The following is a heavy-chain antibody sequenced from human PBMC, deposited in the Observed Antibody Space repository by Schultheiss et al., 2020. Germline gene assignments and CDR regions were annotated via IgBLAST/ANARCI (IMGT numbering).Heavy chain of an antibody. D-gene: IGHD3-22*01. CDR2: IYHSGST. Sequence: SETLSLTCAVSGGSISSSNWWSWVRQPPGKGLEWIGEIYHSGSTYYNPSLKSRVTISVDTSKNQFSLKLSSVTAADTAVYYCARDPTGSGYYNYWGQGTLVTVSS. J-gene: IGHJ4*02. CDR3: ARDPTGSGYYNY. V-gene: IGHV4-4*02. CDR1: GGSISSSNW.